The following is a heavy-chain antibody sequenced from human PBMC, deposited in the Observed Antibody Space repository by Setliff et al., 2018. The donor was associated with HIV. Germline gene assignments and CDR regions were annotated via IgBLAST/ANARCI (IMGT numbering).Heavy chain of an antibody. V-gene: IGHV4-61*09. CDR1: GGSITTGSYY. CDR2: IYASDSSGST. CDR3: ARDDWCSGGCCYSY. D-gene: IGHD2-15*01. Sequence: PSETLSLTCTVSGGSITTGSYYWSWIRQPAGQGLEWIGHIYASDSSGSTNYNPSLKSRVTISLDTSKNQFSLKLSSVAAADTAVYYCARDDWCSGGCCYSYWGQGALVTVSS. J-gene: IGHJ4*02.